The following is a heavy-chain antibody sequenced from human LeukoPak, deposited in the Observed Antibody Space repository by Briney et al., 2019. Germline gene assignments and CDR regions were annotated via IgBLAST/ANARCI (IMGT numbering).Heavy chain of an antibody. J-gene: IGHJ3*02. Sequence: ASVKVSCKASGYTFTGYYMHWVRQAPGQGLEWMGWINPNSGGTNYAQKFQGRVTMTRDTSISTAYMELSRLRSDDTAVYYCARDGVGATYGPTDDAFDIWGQGTMVTVSS. D-gene: IGHD1-26*01. V-gene: IGHV1-2*02. CDR3: ARDGVGATYGPTDDAFDI. CDR1: GYTFTGYY. CDR2: INPNSGGT.